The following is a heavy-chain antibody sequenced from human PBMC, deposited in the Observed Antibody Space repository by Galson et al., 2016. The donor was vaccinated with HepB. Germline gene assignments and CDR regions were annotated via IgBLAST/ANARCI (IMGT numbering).Heavy chain of an antibody. CDR2: IIPISGSA. V-gene: IGHV1-69*13. CDR3: ARVIDAFDV. Sequence: SVKVSCKASGGTFSYYGFSWVRQAPGQGLEWMGGIIPISGSANYAQKFQGRVTITADESTKTVYMELSSLRSEDTAVYYCARVIDAFDVWGQGTMVTVSS. J-gene: IGHJ3*01. CDR1: GGTFSYYG.